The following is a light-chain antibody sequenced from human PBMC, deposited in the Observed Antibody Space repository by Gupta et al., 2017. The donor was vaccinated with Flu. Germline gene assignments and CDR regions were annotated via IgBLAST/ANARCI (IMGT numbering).Light chain of an antibody. J-gene: IGKJ5*01. CDR1: QSRLHGDGKTY. V-gene: IGKV2D-29*01. CDR3: LQSLQLPLT. CDR2: EGS. Sequence: VTPGQPASISCKSSQSRLHGDGKTYLYWYLQKPGQPPQLLIYEGSNRGSGVPDRFSGRGSGTDFTLIISRAEAEDVGVNYCLQSLQLPLTLGQGTLLDIK.